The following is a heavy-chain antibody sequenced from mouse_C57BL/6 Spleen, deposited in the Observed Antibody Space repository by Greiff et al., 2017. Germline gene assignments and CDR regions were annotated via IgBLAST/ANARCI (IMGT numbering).Heavy chain of an antibody. J-gene: IGHJ2*01. CDR3: TRDGLRTDDFDY. D-gene: IGHD1-1*01. V-gene: IGHV5-9-1*02. Sequence: VQLKESGEGLVKPGGSLKLSCAASGFTFSSYAMSWVRQTPEKRLEWVAYISSGGDYIYYADTVKGRFTISRDNARNTLYLQMSSLKSEDTAMYYCTRDGLRTDDFDYWGQGTTLTVSS. CDR1: GFTFSSYA. CDR2: ISSGGDYI.